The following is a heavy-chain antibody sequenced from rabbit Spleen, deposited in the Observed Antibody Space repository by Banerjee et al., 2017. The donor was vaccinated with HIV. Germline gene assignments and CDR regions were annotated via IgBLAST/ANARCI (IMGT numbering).Heavy chain of an antibody. CDR3: ARDTSTSFSTYGMDL. CDR1: GVSFNDKDV. V-gene: IGHV1S45*01. J-gene: IGHJ6*01. CDR2: IYAGSSGAT. Sequence: QEQLVESGGGLVKPEGSLTLTCKASGVSFNDKDVMCWVRQAPGKGLEWIASIYAGSSGATYSATWAKGRFTISKTSSTTVTLQMTSLSAADTATYFCARDTSTSFSTYGMDLWGQGTLVTVS. D-gene: IGHD1-1*01.